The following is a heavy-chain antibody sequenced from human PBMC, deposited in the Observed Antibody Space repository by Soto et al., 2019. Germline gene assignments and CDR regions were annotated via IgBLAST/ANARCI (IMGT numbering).Heavy chain of an antibody. D-gene: IGHD6-13*01. V-gene: IGHV1-46*01. Sequence: ASVKVSCKASGYTFTSYYMHWVRQAPGQGLEWMGIINPSGGSTSYAQKFQGRVTMTRDTSTSTVYMELSSLSSEDTAVYYCARAAAAGPFDPWGQGTLVTVSS. CDR2: INPSGGST. CDR1: GYTFTSYY. J-gene: IGHJ5*02. CDR3: ARAAAAGPFDP.